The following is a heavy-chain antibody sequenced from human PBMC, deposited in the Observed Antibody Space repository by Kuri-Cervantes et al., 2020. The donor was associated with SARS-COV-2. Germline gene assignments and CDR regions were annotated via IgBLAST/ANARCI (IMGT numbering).Heavy chain of an antibody. D-gene: IGHD6-6*01. V-gene: IGHV3-11*04. CDR2: ISSSGSTL. CDR1: GFTFSDYY. CDR3: AIGDSSSPHDAFDI. J-gene: IGHJ3*02. Sequence: GGSLRLSCAASGFTFSDYYMSWIRQAPGKGLEWVSYISSSGSTLYYADSVKGRFTISRDNAKNSLYLQMDSLRAEDTAVYYCAIGDSSSPHDAFDIWGQGTMVTVSS.